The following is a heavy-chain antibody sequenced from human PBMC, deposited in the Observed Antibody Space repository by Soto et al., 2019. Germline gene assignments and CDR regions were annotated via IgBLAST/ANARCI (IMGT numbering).Heavy chain of an antibody. Sequence: QLQLQESGSGLVKPSQTLSLTCAVSGGSISSGGYSWSWIRQPPGKGLEWIGYIYHSGSTYYNPSLKSRVTTSVDRSKNRLALKLSSVTAADTAVSYCAAWGGPPRYYWGQGTLVTVSS. CDR3: AAWGGPPRYY. J-gene: IGHJ4*02. V-gene: IGHV4-30-2*01. CDR1: GGSISSGGYS. D-gene: IGHD1-26*01. CDR2: IYHSGST.